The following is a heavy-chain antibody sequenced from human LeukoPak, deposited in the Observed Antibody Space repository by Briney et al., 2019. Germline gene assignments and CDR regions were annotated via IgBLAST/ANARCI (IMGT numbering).Heavy chain of an antibody. CDR1: GYSFTSYW. Sequence: HGESLKISCKGSGYSFTSYWIGWVRQMPGKDLEWMGIIYPGDSDTRYSPSFQGQVTISADKSISTAYLQWSSLKASDTAMYYCAREPLGDYDPHYFDYWGQGTLVTVSS. CDR3: AREPLGDYDPHYFDY. V-gene: IGHV5-51*01. D-gene: IGHD4-17*01. J-gene: IGHJ4*02. CDR2: IYPGDSDT.